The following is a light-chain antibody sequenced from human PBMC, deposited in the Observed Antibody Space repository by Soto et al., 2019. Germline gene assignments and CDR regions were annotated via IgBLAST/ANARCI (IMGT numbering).Light chain of an antibody. CDR3: CSYAGSSTLA. Sequence: QPVLTQPASVSGSPGQSITISCTGTSSDVGSYNLVSWYQQHPGKAPKLMIYEVNQRPSGVSNRFSGSKSANTASLTISGLQADDEADYYCCSYAGSSTLAFGGGTKLTVL. V-gene: IGLV2-23*02. CDR2: EVN. CDR1: SSDVGSYNL. J-gene: IGLJ2*01.